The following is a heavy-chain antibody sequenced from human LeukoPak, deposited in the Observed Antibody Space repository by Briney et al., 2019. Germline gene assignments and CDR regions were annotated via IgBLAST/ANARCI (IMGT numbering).Heavy chain of an antibody. CDR3: ATAPRYCSSTSCYDPQFDY. V-gene: IGHV1-24*01. D-gene: IGHD2-2*01. CDR2: FDPEDGET. J-gene: IGHJ4*02. CDR1: GYTLTELS. Sequence: VASVKVSCKVSGYTLTELSMHWVRQAPGKGLEWMGGFDPEDGETIYAQKFQGRVTMTGDTSTDTAYMELSSLRSEDTAVYYCATAPRYCSSTSCYDPQFDYWGQGTLVTVSS.